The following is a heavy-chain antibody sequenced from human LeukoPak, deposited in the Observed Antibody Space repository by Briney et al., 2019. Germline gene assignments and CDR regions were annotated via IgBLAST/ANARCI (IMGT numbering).Heavy chain of an antibody. CDR2: IFYSGST. J-gene: IGHJ4*02. CDR1: AGSISSNRYY. Sequence: SETLSLTCTVSAGSISSNRYYWGWIRQPPGKGLEWIGNIFYSGSTYYNPSLKSRVTISVDTSKNQFSLKLSSVTAADTAVYYCARLWYYDSSGYHFDYWGQGTLVTVSS. CDR3: ARLWYYDSSGYHFDY. V-gene: IGHV4-39*07. D-gene: IGHD3-22*01.